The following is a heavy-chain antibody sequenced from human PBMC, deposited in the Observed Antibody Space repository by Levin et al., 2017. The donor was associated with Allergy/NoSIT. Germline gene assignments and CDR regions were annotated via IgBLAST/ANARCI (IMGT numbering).Heavy chain of an antibody. CDR2: ITDTSGAR. D-gene: IGHD1-1*01. CDR1: GFTFSDYY. CDR3: AKGKISGATYALDV. Sequence: GGSLRLSCAASGFTFSDYYMSWIRQAPGKGLEWVSYITDTSGARYYADSVKGRITISRDNAKNTPYLHMSSLRAEDTAVYFCAKGKISGATYALDVWGQGTTVIVS. J-gene: IGHJ6*02. V-gene: IGHV3-11*01.